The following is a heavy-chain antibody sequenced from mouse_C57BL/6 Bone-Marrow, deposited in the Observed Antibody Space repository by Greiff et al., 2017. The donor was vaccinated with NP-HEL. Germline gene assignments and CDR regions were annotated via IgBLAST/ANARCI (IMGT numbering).Heavy chain of an antibody. J-gene: IGHJ4*01. Sequence: VQLQQSGAELVRPGASVKLSCTASGFNIKDDYMHWVKQRPDQGLEWIGWIDPENGDTEYASKFQGKATITADTSSNTAYLQLSSLTSEDTAVYYCASSPVDAMDYWGQGTSVTVSS. CDR3: ASSPVDAMDY. CDR2: IDPENGDT. CDR1: GFNIKDDY. V-gene: IGHV14-4*01.